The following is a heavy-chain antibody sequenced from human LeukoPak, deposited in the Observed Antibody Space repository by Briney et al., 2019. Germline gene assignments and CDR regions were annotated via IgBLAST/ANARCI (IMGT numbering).Heavy chain of an antibody. CDR1: GFTFSSYA. CDR3: AKVPLIAAPKHFDY. D-gene: IGHD6-13*01. J-gene: IGHJ4*02. V-gene: IGHV3-23*01. CDR2: ITGSGGST. Sequence: GGSLRLSCAASGFTFSSYAMSWVRQAPGKGLDWVSAITGSGGSTYYADSVKGRFTISRDNSKNTLYLQMNRLRAEDTAVYYCAKVPLIAAPKHFDYWGQGTLVTVSS.